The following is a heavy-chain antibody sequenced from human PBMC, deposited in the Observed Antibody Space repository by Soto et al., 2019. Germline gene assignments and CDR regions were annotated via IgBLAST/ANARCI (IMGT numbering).Heavy chain of an antibody. V-gene: IGHV3-23*01. CDR1: GFTFSSYA. CDR3: AKVHDYGDQPKYRKFTISYYFDY. CDR2: ISGSGGST. D-gene: IGHD4-17*01. J-gene: IGHJ4*02. Sequence: GGSLRLSCAASGFTFSSYAMSWVRQAPGKGLEWVSAISGSGGSTYYADSVKGRFTISRDNSKNTLYLQMNSLRAEDTAVYYCAKVHDYGDQPKYRKFTISYYFDYWGQGTLVTVSS.